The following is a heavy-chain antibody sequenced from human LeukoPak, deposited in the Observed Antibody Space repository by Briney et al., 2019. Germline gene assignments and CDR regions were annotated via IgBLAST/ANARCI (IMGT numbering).Heavy chain of an antibody. CDR2: INAGNGNT. D-gene: IGHD5-12*01. CDR1: GYTFTSYA. V-gene: IGHV1-3*01. J-gene: IGHJ4*02. Sequence: ASVKVSCKASGYTFTSYAMHWVRQAPGQRPEWMGWINAGNGNTKYSQKFQGRVTMTRNTSISTAYMELSSLRSEDTAVYYCARATSIKVATIAAGYWGQGTLVTVSS. CDR3: ARATSIKVATIAAGY.